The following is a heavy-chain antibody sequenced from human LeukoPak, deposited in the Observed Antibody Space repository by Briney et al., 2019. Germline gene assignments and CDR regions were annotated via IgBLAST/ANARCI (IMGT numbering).Heavy chain of an antibody. V-gene: IGHV3-74*01. D-gene: IGHD6-13*01. J-gene: IGHJ4*02. CDR3: ARGRGESSSWYEDY. Sequence: GGSLRLSCAASGFTFGSYWMHWVRQAPGKGLVWVSRINSGGSSTTYADSVKGRFTISSDNAKNTLYLQMTSVKAEDTAIYYCARGRGESSSWYEDYWGQGTLVTVSS. CDR2: INSGGSST. CDR1: GFTFGSYW.